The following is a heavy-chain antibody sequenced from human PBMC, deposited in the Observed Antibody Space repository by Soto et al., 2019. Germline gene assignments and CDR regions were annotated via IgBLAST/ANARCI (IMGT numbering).Heavy chain of an antibody. CDR1: GDTSNNYV. J-gene: IGHJ6*02. CDR2: IVPTFASA. D-gene: IGHD3-3*01. CDR3: ARSLSYYDFWSGYYPNRMDL. Sequence: QVPLEQSGTEVKKPGSSVKVSCKASGDTSNNYVVSWVRQAPGQGLEWMGGIVPTFASANYAQKFQGRVSITADESTSTVYMELNSLMSEDTAVYYCARSLSYYDFWSGYYPNRMDLWGQGTTVTVSS. V-gene: IGHV1-69*01.